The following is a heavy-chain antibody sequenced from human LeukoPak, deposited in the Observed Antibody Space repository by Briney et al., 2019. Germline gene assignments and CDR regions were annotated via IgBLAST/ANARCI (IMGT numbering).Heavy chain of an antibody. D-gene: IGHD3-3*01. CDR3: AKDSQYHDFWSGYSGYYYYYMDV. V-gene: IGHV3-30*02. CDR2: IRYDGSNK. J-gene: IGHJ6*03. Sequence: GGSLRLSCAASGFTFSSYGMHWVRQAPGKGLDWVSFIRYDGSNKYYADSVKGRFTISRDNSKNTLYLQMNSLRAEVTAVYYCAKDSQYHDFWSGYSGYYYYYMDVWGKGTTVTVSS. CDR1: GFTFSSYG.